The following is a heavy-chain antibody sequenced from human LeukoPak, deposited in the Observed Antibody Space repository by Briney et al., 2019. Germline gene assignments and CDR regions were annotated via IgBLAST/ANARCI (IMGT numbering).Heavy chain of an antibody. CDR2: IYYSGST. Sequence: PSETLSLTCMVSGGSISTYYWSWIRQPPGKGLEWIGYIYYSGSTNYNPSVKSRVTMSVDTYKKQFSLNLSSLTAADTAVYYCARCRPAVVTAYAFVTRGQRTMVTVSS. J-gene: IGHJ3*02. D-gene: IGHD4-23*01. V-gene: IGHV4-59*01. CDR3: ARCRPAVVTAYAFVT. CDR1: GGSISTYY.